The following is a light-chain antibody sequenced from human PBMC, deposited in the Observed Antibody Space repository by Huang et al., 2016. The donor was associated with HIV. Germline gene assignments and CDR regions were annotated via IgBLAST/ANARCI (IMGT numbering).Light chain of an antibody. CDR1: QSISRY. Sequence: DIQMTQSPSSLSASVGDRVTITCRASQSISRYLHWYQHKPGKAPELLIYASSSLQSGVPSRVSGSGSGTDFSLTISGLQPEDYATYYCQQGYSTPTFGQGTKVEMK. CDR3: QQGYSTPT. V-gene: IGKV1-39*01. J-gene: IGKJ1*01. CDR2: ASS.